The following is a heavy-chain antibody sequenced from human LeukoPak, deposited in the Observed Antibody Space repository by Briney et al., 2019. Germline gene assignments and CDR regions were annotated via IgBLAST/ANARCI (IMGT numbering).Heavy chain of an antibody. CDR2: IIPILGTA. J-gene: IGHJ4*02. CDR1: GGTFSSYA. Sequence: SVKVSCKASGGTFSSYAISWVRQAPGQGLEWMGGIIPILGTANYAQKFQGRVTITTDESTSTVYMELRSLRSDDTAVYYCAREAVAGTTFFDFWGQGTLVTVSS. CDR3: AREAVAGTTFFDF. V-gene: IGHV1-69*05. D-gene: IGHD6-19*01.